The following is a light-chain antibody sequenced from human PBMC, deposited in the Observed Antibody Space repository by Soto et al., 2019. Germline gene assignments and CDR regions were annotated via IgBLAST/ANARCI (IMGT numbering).Light chain of an antibody. J-gene: IGKJ4*01. V-gene: IGKV2-28*01. CDR3: MKGLQTPLI. CDR2: LGS. Sequence: DIVMTQSPLSLPVTPGEPASISCRSSQSLLDSSGYNYLDWYLQKPGQPPQLLIYLGSNRAPGAPDRLSGRGSGKEFTLKTSRVEAEDVGIYYCMKGLQTPLILGGGTKV. CDR1: QSLLDSSGYNY.